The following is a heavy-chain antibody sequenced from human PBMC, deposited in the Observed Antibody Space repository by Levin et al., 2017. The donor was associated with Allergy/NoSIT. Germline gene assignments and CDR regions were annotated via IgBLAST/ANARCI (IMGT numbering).Heavy chain of an antibody. CDR2: ISYDGSNK. Sequence: GGSLRLSCAASGFTFSSYAMHWVRQAPGKGLEWVAVISYDGSNKYYADSVKGRFTISRDNSKNTLYLQMNSLRAEDTAVYYCARGIIAAAGRGNYWGQGTLVTVSS. CDR3: ARGIIAAAGRGNY. J-gene: IGHJ4*02. CDR1: GFTFSSYA. V-gene: IGHV3-30*04. D-gene: IGHD6-13*01.